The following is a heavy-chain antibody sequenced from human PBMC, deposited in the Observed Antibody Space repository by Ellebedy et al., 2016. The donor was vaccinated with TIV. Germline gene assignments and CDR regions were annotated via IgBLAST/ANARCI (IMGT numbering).Heavy chain of an antibody. J-gene: IGHJ6*02. CDR3: ARAESGYSTVEGGMDV. CDR1: GGSISSSSYY. D-gene: IGHD5-18*01. CDR2: IYYSGST. V-gene: IGHV4-39*01. Sequence: SETLSLXCTVSGGSISSSSYYWGWIRQPPGKGLEWIGSIYYSGSTYYNPSLKSRVTISVDTSKNQFSLKLSSVTAADTAVYYCARAESGYSTVEGGMDVWGQGTTVTVSS.